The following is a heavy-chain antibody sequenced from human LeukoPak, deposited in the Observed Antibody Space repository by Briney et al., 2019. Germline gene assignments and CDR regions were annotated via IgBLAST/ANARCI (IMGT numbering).Heavy chain of an antibody. J-gene: IGHJ4*02. CDR2: IGPSGGST. CDR3: ARDSSNWSFDC. CDR1: GYTFTSYH. Sequence: ASVKVSCKASGYTFTSYHMHWVRQAPGQGLEWMGIIGPSGGSTSYTQKLQGRVTMTRDTSTSTVYMELTSLRSEDTAVYYCARDSSNWSFDCWGQGTLVTVSS. V-gene: IGHV1-46*01. D-gene: IGHD6-13*01.